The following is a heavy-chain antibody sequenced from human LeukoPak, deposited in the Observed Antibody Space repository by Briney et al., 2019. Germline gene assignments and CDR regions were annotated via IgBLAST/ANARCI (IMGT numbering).Heavy chain of an antibody. V-gene: IGHV1-69*04. D-gene: IGHD6-13*01. CDR2: IIPILGIA. J-gene: IGHJ4*02. CDR3: ARDSSSWYSPGPDRLRYFDY. Sequence: ASVKASCKASGGTFSSYAISWVRQAPGQGLEWMGRIIPILGIANYAQKFQGRVTITADKSTSTAYMELSSLRSEDTAVYYCARDSSSWYSPGPDRLRYFDYWGQGTLVTVSS. CDR1: GGTFSSYA.